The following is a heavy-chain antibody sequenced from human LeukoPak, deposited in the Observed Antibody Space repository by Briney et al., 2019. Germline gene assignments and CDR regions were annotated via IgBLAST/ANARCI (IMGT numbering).Heavy chain of an antibody. CDR2: IYYSGST. J-gene: IGHJ4*02. D-gene: IGHD6-13*01. Sequence: PSETLSLTCTVSGGSISSYYWSWIRQPPGKGLEWIGYIYYSGSTNYNPSLKSRVTISVDTSKNQFSLKLSSVTAAGTAVYYCARAPIAAGGTENFDYWGQGTLVTVSS. V-gene: IGHV4-59*01. CDR1: GGSISSYY. CDR3: ARAPIAAGGTENFDY.